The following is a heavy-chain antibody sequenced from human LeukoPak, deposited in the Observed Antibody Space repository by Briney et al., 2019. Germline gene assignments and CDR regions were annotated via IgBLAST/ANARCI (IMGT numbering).Heavy chain of an antibody. V-gene: IGHV1-8*03. J-gene: IGHJ6*03. CDR3: ARRAVDNSYYYYMDV. CDR2: MNPKSGNT. CDR1: GYTFTSYD. D-gene: IGHD6-19*01. Sequence: ASVKVSCKASGYTFTSYDINWVRQVTGQGLEWMGWMNPKSGNTGYAQKFQGRVTITRNTSISTAYMEVSSLRYEDTAVYYCARRAVDNSYYYYMDVWGKGTTVTVSS.